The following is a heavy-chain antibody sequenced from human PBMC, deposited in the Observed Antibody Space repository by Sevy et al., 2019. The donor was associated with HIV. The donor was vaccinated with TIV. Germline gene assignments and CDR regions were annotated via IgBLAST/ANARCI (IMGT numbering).Heavy chain of an antibody. V-gene: IGHV3-21*01. Sequence: GGSLRLSCAASGFTFSSYSMNWVRQAPGKGLEWVSSISSSSSYIYYADSVKGRFTISRDNAKNSLYLQMNSLRAEDTAVYYCARSPGNSGRFDAFDIRGQGTMVTVSS. CDR1: GFTFSSYS. CDR2: ISSSSSYI. J-gene: IGHJ3*02. D-gene: IGHD5-12*01. CDR3: ARSPGNSGRFDAFDI.